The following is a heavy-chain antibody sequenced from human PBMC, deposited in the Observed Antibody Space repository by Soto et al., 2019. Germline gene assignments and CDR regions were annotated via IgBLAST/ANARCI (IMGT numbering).Heavy chain of an antibody. CDR2: IIPIFPTP. V-gene: IGHV1-69*12. CDR1: GGSFRTNA. J-gene: IGHJ6*02. Sequence: QVQLVQPGAEVKKPGSSVKISCKASGGSFRTNAFSWVRQAPGQGLEWMGGIIPIFPTPDYAQKFQGRITITADESTTTTYMELSSLRSEDTATYYCARDKDRQQLGGNYYYIMDVWGQGTTVTVSS. CDR3: ARDKDRQQLGGNYYYIMDV. D-gene: IGHD3-3*02.